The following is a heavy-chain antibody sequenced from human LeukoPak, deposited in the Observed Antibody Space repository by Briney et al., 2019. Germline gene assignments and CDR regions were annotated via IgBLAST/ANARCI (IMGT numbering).Heavy chain of an antibody. J-gene: IGHJ4*02. CDR3: ARESRAAAGLDY. CDR2: ISYDGSNK. V-gene: IGHV3-30-3*01. Sequence: PGGSLRLSCAASGFTFSSYAMHWVRQAPGKGLEWVAVISYDGSNKYYADSVKGRFTISRDNSKNTLYLQMNSLRAEDTAVYYCARESRAAAGLDYWGQGALVTVSS. CDR1: GFTFSSYA. D-gene: IGHD6-13*01.